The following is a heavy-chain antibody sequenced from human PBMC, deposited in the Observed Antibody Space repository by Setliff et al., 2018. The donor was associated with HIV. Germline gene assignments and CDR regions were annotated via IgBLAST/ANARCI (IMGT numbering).Heavy chain of an antibody. J-gene: IGHJ6*03. CDR2: IYYSGNT. D-gene: IGHD2-15*01. CDR3: ARAKGYDYYMDV. V-gene: IGHV4-39*06. Sequence: SETLSLTCTVSGGSISTTSYYWGWIRQPPGKGLEWIGSIYYSGNTYFNPSLKSRLTMSVDTSKNQFPLKLTSVTAADTAVFFCARAKGYDYYMDVWGTGTTVTVSS. CDR1: GGSISTTSYY.